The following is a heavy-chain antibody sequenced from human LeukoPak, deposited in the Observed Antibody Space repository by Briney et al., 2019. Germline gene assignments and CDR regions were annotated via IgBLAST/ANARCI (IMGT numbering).Heavy chain of an antibody. J-gene: IGHJ5*02. Sequence: SETLSLTCTVSGGSISSGPYFWSWIRQSPGQGLEWIGYIWPSGSTNYNPSLTSRVTISVDKSKNQFSLKLSSVTAADTAVYYCASASVAAAGTGSDWFDPWGQGTLVTVSS. CDR1: GGSISSGPYF. V-gene: IGHV4-30-2*06. CDR2: IWPSGST. CDR3: ASASVAAAGTGSDWFDP. D-gene: IGHD6-13*01.